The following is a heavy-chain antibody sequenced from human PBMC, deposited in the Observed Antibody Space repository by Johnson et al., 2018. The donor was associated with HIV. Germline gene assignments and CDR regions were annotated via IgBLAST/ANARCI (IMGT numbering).Heavy chain of an antibody. V-gene: IGHV3-15*01. CDR2: IKSKTDGGTT. CDR1: GFTFSHAW. J-gene: IGHJ3*02. D-gene: IGHD6-6*01. CDR3: TTEAYSSSSAAFDI. Sequence: EVQLVESGGGLVQPGGSLRLSCVASGFTFSHAWMSWVRQAPGKGLEWVARIKSKTDGGTTDYAAPVKGRFTISRDDSKNTLYLQMNSLKTEDTAVYYCTTEAYSSSSAAFDIWGQGTMVTVSS.